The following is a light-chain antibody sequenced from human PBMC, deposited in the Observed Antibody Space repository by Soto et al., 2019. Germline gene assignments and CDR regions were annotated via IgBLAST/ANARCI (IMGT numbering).Light chain of an antibody. CDR3: QQYNNWAPWT. V-gene: IGKV3-15*01. J-gene: IGKJ1*01. CDR1: QSVSSN. Sequence: EIVMTQSPATLSVSPGERATLSCRASQSVSSNLAWYQQKPGQAPRLLIYGASTRATGIPARFSGSGSGTEFTLTISSLQSEELAVYYCQQYNNWAPWTLCQGTKVDIK. CDR2: GAS.